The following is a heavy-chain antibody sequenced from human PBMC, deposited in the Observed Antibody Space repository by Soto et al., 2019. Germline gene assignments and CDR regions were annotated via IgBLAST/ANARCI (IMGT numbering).Heavy chain of an antibody. Sequence: GGSLRLSCAASGFTFSNAWMSWVRQAPGKGLEWVGRIKSKTDGGTTDYAAPVKGRFTISRDDSKHTLYLQMNSLKTEDTAVYYCTTDLHRYNWNYAGVAFDIWGQGTMVTVSS. D-gene: IGHD1-7*01. CDR1: GFTFSNAW. V-gene: IGHV3-15*01. J-gene: IGHJ3*02. CDR2: IKSKTDGGTT. CDR3: TTDLHRYNWNYAGVAFDI.